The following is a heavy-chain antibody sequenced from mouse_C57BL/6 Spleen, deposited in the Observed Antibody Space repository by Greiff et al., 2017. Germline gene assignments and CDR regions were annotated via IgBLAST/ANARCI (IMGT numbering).Heavy chain of an antibody. CDR2: IDPSDSYT. V-gene: IGHV1-69*01. Sequence: QVQLKESGAELVMPGASVKLSCKASGYTFTSYWMHWVKQRPGQGLEWIGEIDPSDSYTNYNQKFKGKYTLTVDKSSSTAYMQLSSLTSEDSAVYYCARYGYGSSFPWFAYWGQGTLVTVSA. D-gene: IGHD1-1*01. CDR1: GYTFTSYW. CDR3: ARYGYGSSFPWFAY. J-gene: IGHJ3*01.